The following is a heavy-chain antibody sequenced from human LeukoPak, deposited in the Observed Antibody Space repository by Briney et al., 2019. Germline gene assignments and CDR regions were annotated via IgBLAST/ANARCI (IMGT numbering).Heavy chain of an antibody. J-gene: IGHJ4*02. CDR2: LYTGGST. V-gene: IGHV3-53*01. Sequence: GGSLRLSCAASGFTVSTNYMSWVRQAPGKGLAWVSVLYTGGSTYYADSVKGRFTIFRDNAKNSLFLQMNSLRAEDTAIYYCTTDTWYSAGHWGQGTLVTVSS. CDR1: GFTVSTNY. CDR3: TTDTWYSAGH. D-gene: IGHD2-15*01.